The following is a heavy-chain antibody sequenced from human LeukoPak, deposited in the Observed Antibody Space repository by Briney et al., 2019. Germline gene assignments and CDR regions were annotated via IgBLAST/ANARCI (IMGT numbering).Heavy chain of an antibody. Sequence: LPGGSLRLSCAASGFTFSSYAMSWVRQAPGKGLEWVSAISGSGGSTYYADSVNGRFTISRDNSKNTLYLQMNSLRAEDTAVYYCAKNTPIFGVVITDYYGMDVWGQGTTVTVSS. CDR1: GFTFSSYA. D-gene: IGHD3-3*01. CDR3: AKNTPIFGVVITDYYGMDV. CDR2: ISGSGGST. V-gene: IGHV3-23*01. J-gene: IGHJ6*02.